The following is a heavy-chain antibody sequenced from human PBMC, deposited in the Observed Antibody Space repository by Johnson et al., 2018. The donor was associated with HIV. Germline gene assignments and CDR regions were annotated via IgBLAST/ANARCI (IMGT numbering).Heavy chain of an antibody. Sequence: ESGGGVVQPGRSLRLSCAASGFTFTTYSMHWVRQAPGTGLEWVAVISYDGSNKYYADSVKGRFTISRDNSKNTLYLQMNSLRAGDTAVYYCARGKGWLDAFDMWGQGTMVTVSS. CDR2: ISYDGSNK. J-gene: IGHJ3*02. D-gene: IGHD3-22*01. CDR3: ARGKGWLDAFDM. V-gene: IGHV3-30*14. CDR1: GFTFTTYS.